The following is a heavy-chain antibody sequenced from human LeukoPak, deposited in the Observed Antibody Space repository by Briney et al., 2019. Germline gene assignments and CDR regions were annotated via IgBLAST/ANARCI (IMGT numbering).Heavy chain of an antibody. Sequence: PSETLSLTCSVSGGSISRSSYYWGWIRQPPGKGLEWIGSIYDTGNTYYNPSLKSRVTISVDRPKNQFSLRLTSVTAADTAVYYCARTYYYDSSGYYAFDYWGQGTLVTVSS. J-gene: IGHJ4*02. CDR2: IYDTGNT. CDR1: GGSISRSSYY. D-gene: IGHD3-22*01. CDR3: ARTYYYDSSGYYAFDY. V-gene: IGHV4-39*07.